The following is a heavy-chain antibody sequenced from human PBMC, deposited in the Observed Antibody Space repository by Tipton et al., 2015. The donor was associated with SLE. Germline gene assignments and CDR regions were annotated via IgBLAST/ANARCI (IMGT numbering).Heavy chain of an antibody. CDR1: GGSISSSSYY. V-gene: IGHV4-39*07. J-gene: IGHJ4*02. Sequence: TLSLTCTVSGGSISSSSYYWGWIRQPPGKGLEWIGSIYYSGSTNYNPSLKSRVTISVDTSKNQFSLKLSSVTAADTAVYYCARGGSYYYDSSCYPLLFDYWGQGTLVTVSS. D-gene: IGHD3-22*01. CDR2: IYYSGST. CDR3: ARGGSYYYDSSCYPLLFDY.